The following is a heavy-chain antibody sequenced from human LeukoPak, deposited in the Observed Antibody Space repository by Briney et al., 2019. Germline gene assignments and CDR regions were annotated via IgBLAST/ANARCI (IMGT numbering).Heavy chain of an antibody. V-gene: IGHV1-69-2*01. D-gene: IGHD3-3*01. J-gene: IGHJ4*02. CDR1: GYTFTDYY. CDR3: ATVGYDFWSGYPYYFDY. Sequence: ATVKISCKASGYTFTDYYMHWVQQAPGKGLEWMGRVDPEDGETIYAEKFQGRATITADTSTDTAYMERSSLRSEDTAVYYCATVGYDFWSGYPYYFDYWGQGTLVTVSS. CDR2: VDPEDGET.